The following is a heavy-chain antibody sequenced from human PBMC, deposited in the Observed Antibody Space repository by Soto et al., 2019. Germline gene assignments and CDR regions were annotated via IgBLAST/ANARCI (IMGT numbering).Heavy chain of an antibody. CDR2: IYPGDSSS. D-gene: IGHD3-10*01. CDR1: GYSFTSYW. V-gene: IGHV5-51*01. CDR3: ATCHYYGSGLDASDI. J-gene: IGHJ3*02. Sequence: PGESLKISCKGSGYSFTSYWIAWVRQMPGQGLEWMGVIYPGDSSSRYSPSFQGQVTFSADKSISTAYLHWSSLKASDTALYYCATCHYYGSGLDASDIWGQGTMVTVSS.